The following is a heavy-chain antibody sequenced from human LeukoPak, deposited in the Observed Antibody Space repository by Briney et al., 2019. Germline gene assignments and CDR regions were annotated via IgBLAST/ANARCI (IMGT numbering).Heavy chain of an antibody. J-gene: IGHJ6*03. D-gene: IGHD6-6*01. CDR3: AREGSSSYYYYYMDV. Sequence: KPSETLSLTCTVSGGSISSYYWSWIRQPAGKGLEWIGRIYTSGSTNYNPSLKSRVTMSVDTSKNQFSLKLSSVTAADTAVYYCAREGSSSYYYYYMDVWGQGTLVTVSS. V-gene: IGHV4-4*07. CDR1: GGSISSYY. CDR2: IYTSGST.